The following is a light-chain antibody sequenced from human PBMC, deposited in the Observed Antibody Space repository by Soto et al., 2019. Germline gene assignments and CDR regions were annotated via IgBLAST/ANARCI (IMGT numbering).Light chain of an antibody. J-gene: IGKJ1*01. V-gene: IGKV1-5*03. CDR1: QSISSW. CDR3: QQYKSYWT. CDR2: KAS. Sequence: DIQMTQSPSTLSASVGDRVTITCRASQSISSWLAWYRQKPGKAPKLLIYKASSLESGVPSRFSGSGSETEFTLPISSRQPDDFASYYCQQYKSYWTFGQGTKVEIK.